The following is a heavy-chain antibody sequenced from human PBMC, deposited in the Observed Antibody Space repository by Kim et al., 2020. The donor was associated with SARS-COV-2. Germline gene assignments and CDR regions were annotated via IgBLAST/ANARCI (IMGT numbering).Heavy chain of an antibody. CDR3: ARGEGIRFLEWLPHLRVSNWFDP. D-gene: IGHD3-3*01. V-gene: IGHV3-30-3*01. CDR2: ISYDGSNK. CDR1: GFTFSSYA. Sequence: GGSLRLSCAASGFTFSSYAMHWVRQAPGKGLEWVAVISYDGSNKYYADSVKGRFTISRDNSKNTLYLQMNSLRAEDTAVYYCARGEGIRFLEWLPHLRVSNWFDPWGQGTLVTVSS. J-gene: IGHJ5*02.